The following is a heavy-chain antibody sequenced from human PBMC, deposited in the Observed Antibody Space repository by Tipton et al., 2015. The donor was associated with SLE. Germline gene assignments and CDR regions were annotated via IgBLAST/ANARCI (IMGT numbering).Heavy chain of an antibody. V-gene: IGHV1-69*15. CDR2: IIPIFGTA. D-gene: IGHD5-24*01. CDR1: GGTFSSYA. CDR3: ARDDEASRDGYNAGY. Sequence: QSGAEVKKPGSSVKVSCKASGGTFSSYAISWVRQAPGQGLEWMGRIIPIFGTANYAQKFQGRVTITADESTSTAYMELSSLRSEDTAVYYCARDDEASRDGYNAGYWGQGTLVTVSS. J-gene: IGHJ4*02.